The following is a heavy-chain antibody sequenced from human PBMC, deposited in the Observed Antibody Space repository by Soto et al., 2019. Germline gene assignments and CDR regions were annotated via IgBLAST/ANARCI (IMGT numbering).Heavy chain of an antibody. CDR1: GFIFSTYA. J-gene: IGHJ4*02. CDR2: ISNNGDTT. CDR3: ARSMYLSYGSGSYIDY. Sequence: GSLRLSCAGSGFIFSTYAMHWVRQAAGQGLQYVSGISNNGDTTYYANSVEGRFTISRDNSKNTVYLQMGSLRAEDMAVYYCARSMYLSYGSGSYIDYWGQGTLVTVSS. V-gene: IGHV3-64*01. D-gene: IGHD3-10*01.